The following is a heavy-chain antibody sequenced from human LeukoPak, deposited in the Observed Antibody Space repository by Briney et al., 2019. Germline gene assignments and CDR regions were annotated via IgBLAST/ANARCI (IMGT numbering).Heavy chain of an antibody. D-gene: IGHD3-9*01. Sequence: GGSLRLSCAASGFTFSSYGMSWVRQAPGKGLEWVSTISASGFSTYFADSVKGRFTISRDSSRNTLYLQMGSLRAEDTALYYCAKSTTSGTTGYWADWGQGTLVTVSS. CDR3: AKSTTSGTTGYWAD. V-gene: IGHV3-23*01. CDR2: ISASGFST. CDR1: GFTFSSYG. J-gene: IGHJ4*02.